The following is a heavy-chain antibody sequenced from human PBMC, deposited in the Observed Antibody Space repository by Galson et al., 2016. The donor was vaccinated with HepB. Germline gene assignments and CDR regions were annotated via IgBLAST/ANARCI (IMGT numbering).Heavy chain of an antibody. CDR3: AGSGDYYYFDY. CDR1: GFTVSSNY. Sequence: SLRLSCAASGFTVSSNYMNWVRQAPGKGLEWVSIIYVGGSTYYADSARGRFTISRDNSKNTLYLQMTSLIAEDTAVYYCAGSGDYYYFDYWGQGTLVTVSS. V-gene: IGHV3-53*01. D-gene: IGHD7-27*01. CDR2: IYVGGST. J-gene: IGHJ4*02.